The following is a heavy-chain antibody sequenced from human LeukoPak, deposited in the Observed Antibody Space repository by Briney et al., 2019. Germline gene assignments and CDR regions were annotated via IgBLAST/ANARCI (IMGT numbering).Heavy chain of an antibody. V-gene: IGHV4-39*01. Sequence: WVRQPPGKGLEWIGSIYYSGNTLYNPSLTSRVTISVDTSKNQLSLRLNSVTAADTAVYNCARQLGAYSYPFDIWGQGTKVTVSS. D-gene: IGHD3-16*01. CDR2: IYYSGNT. CDR3: ARQLGAYSYPFDI. J-gene: IGHJ3*02.